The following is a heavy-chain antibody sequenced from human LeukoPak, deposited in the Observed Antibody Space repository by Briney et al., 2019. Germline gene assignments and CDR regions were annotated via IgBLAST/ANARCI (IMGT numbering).Heavy chain of an antibody. CDR1: GGSFNGYY. Sequence: SETLSLTCAVYGGSFNGYYWSWIRQPPGKGLEWLGEINHSGSTNYNPSLKSRVTISVDTSKNQFSLKLSSVTAADTAVYYCARQRGLRWYHYYYYYMDVWGKGTTVTISS. CDR2: INHSGST. D-gene: IGHD4-23*01. V-gene: IGHV4-34*01. CDR3: ARQRGLRWYHYYYYYMDV. J-gene: IGHJ6*03.